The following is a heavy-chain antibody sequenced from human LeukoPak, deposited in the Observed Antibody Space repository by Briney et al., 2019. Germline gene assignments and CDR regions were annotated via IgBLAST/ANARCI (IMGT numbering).Heavy chain of an antibody. CDR1: RFTFSSYW. CDR3: ARVSFDGSGYYYATAFDI. V-gene: IGHV3-74*01. CDR2: INSDGSST. J-gene: IGHJ3*02. Sequence: GGSLRLSCAASRFTFSSYWMHWVRQARGKGLVGVSRINSDGSSTTYADSVKGRFTISRDNAQNTLYLQMNSLRAEDTAVYYCARVSFDGSGYYYATAFDIWGQGTMVTVSS. D-gene: IGHD3-22*01.